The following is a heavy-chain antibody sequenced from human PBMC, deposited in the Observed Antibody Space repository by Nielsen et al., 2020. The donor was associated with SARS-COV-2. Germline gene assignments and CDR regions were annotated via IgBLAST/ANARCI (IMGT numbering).Heavy chain of an antibody. Sequence: VRQAPGKGLEWVSAISGSGGSTYYADSVKGRFTISRNNSKNTLYLQMYSLRAEDTAVYYCANRLGRRIGTREYYYYGMDVWGQGTTVTVSS. CDR3: ANRLGRRIGTREYYYYGMDV. V-gene: IGHV3-23*01. J-gene: IGHJ6*02. D-gene: IGHD1/OR15-1a*01. CDR2: ISGSGGST.